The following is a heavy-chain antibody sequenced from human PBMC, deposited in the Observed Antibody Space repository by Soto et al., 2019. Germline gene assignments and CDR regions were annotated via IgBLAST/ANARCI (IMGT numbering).Heavy chain of an antibody. CDR3: AREATYRASGWQYYFDY. CDR2: IIPIFGTA. CDR1: GGTFSSYA. V-gene: IGHV1-69*01. J-gene: IGHJ4*02. Sequence: QVQLVQSGAEVKKPGSSVKASCKASGGTFSSYAISWVRQAPGQGLEWMGGIIPIFGTANYAQKFQGRVTITADESTSTAYMELSSLRSEDTAVYYCAREATYRASGWQYYFDYWGQGTLVTVSS. D-gene: IGHD6-19*01.